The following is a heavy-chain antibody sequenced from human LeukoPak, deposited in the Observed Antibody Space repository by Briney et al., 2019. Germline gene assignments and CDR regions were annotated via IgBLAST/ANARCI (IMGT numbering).Heavy chain of an antibody. Sequence: ASVKVSCKASGYTFTSYGIGWVRQAPGQGLEWMGWISAYNGNTNYAQKLQGRVTMTTDTSTSTAYMELRSLRSDDTAVYYCARVGGDYDSSDEPVYWGQGTLVTVSS. CDR1: GYTFTSYG. CDR2: ISAYNGNT. CDR3: ARVGGDYDSSDEPVY. J-gene: IGHJ4*02. D-gene: IGHD3-22*01. V-gene: IGHV1-18*01.